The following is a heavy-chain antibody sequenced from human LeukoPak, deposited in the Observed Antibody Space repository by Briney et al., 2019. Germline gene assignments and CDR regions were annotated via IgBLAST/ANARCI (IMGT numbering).Heavy chain of an antibody. Sequence: SETLSLTCAVYGGSFSGYYWSWIRQPPGKGLEWIGEINHSGSTNYNPSLKSRVTISVDTSKNQFSLKLSSVTAADTAVYYCARDGRTYYYGSGSYPMFDYWGQGTLVTVSS. CDR1: GGSFSGYY. CDR2: INHSGST. CDR3: ARDGRTYYYGSGSYPMFDY. D-gene: IGHD3-10*01. J-gene: IGHJ4*02. V-gene: IGHV4-34*01.